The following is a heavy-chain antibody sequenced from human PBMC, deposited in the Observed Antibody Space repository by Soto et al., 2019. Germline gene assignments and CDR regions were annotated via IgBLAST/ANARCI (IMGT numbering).Heavy chain of an antibody. D-gene: IGHD5-12*01. V-gene: IGHV1-2*02. CDR1: GYTFTGYF. J-gene: IGHJ4*02. CDR2: INPKTGGT. Sequence: ASVKVSCRASGYTFTGYFMHWVRQAPGQGLEWMGWINPKTGGTNYAQKFQGRVTMTRDTSISTAYMDLSRLRSDDTAVYYCARDLRSGYATHFDYCGQGTLVTVCS. CDR3: ARDLRSGYATHFDY.